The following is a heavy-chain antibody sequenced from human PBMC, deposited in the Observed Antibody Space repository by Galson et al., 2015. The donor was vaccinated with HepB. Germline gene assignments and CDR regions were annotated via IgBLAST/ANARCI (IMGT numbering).Heavy chain of an antibody. CDR1: GFTFGDYA. CDR3: TRDLEQPGEWFGELFVGEPDAFDI. V-gene: IGHV3-49*04. D-gene: IGHD3-10*01. CDR2: IRSKAYGGTT. Sequence: SLRLSCAASGFTFGDYAMSWVRQAPGKGLEWVGFIRSKAYGGTTEYAASVKGRFTISRDDSKSIAYLQMNSLKTEDTAVYYCTRDLEQPGEWFGELFVGEPDAFDIWGQGTMVTVSS. J-gene: IGHJ3*02.